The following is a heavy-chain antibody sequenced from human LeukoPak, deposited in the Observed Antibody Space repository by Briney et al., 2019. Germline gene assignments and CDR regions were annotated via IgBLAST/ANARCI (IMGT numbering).Heavy chain of an antibody. CDR2: ISGGGDSA. Sequence: PGGSLRLSCAASGFTFSNFAMSWVRQVPGKGLEWVSVISGGGDSAYFADSVKGRFTISRDNSKNTLYLQMSSLRAEDTAVYYCARVWELSYDYWGQGTLVTVSS. CDR1: GFTFSNFA. J-gene: IGHJ4*02. CDR3: ARVWELSYDY. D-gene: IGHD2/OR15-2a*01. V-gene: IGHV3-23*01.